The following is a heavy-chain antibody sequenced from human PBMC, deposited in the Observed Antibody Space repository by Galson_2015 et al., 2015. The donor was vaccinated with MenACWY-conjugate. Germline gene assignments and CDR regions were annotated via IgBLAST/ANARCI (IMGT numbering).Heavy chain of an antibody. Sequence: SLRLSCAASGFTFSSYTMNWVRQAPGKGLEWVSSITSSSSYIYFADSVKGRFTISRDNAKNSLYLRMNSLRAEDTVVYYCARDLEVGATGEFGYWGQGTLVTVSS. CDR2: ITSSSSYI. J-gene: IGHJ4*02. V-gene: IGHV3-21*01. CDR3: ARDLEVGATGEFGY. D-gene: IGHD4/OR15-4a*01. CDR1: GFTFSSYT.